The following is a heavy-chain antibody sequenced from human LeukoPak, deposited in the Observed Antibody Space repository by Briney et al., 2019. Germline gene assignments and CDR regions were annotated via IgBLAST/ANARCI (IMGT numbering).Heavy chain of an antibody. CDR3: ARENWRSKSIDFDS. V-gene: IGHV4-39*07. D-gene: IGHD6-6*01. Sequence: PSETLSLTCTVSGASIDSIGYYWGWIRQPPGKGLEWIGNIYSTGSTSYNPSLKSRVTISIDTSKIQFSLKLSSVTAADTAAYFCARENWRSKSIDFDSWGQGTLVTVSS. J-gene: IGHJ4*02. CDR1: GASIDSIGYY. CDR2: IYSTGST.